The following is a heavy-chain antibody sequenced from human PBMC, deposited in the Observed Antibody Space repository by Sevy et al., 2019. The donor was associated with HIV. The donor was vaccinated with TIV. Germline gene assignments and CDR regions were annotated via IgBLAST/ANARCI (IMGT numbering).Heavy chain of an antibody. CDR1: GLNVRTYG. CDR3: AKDGNVVVGGDFYYYGMDV. J-gene: IGHJ6*02. V-gene: IGHV3-30*02. CDR2: LRFVGGQK. Sequence: GGSLRLSVAASGLNVRTYGLHGFAQAPGKGLEGWPFLRFVGGQKYNPDSVNGRFSISRDNSKNTLYLQMNSLRVEDTAVYYCAKDGNVVVGGDFYYYGMDVWGQGTTVTVSS. D-gene: IGHD2-15*01.